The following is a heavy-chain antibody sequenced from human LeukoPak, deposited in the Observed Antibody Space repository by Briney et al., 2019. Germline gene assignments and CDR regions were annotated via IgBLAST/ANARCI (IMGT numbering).Heavy chain of an antibody. CDR2: IRYDGSNK. J-gene: IGHJ4*02. CDR1: GFTFSSYG. CDR3: AKDGNYYDSSGYGDY. V-gene: IGHV3-30*02. Sequence: PLGGSLRLSCAASGFTFSSYGMHWVRQAPGKGLEWVAFIRYDGSNKYYADSVKGRFTISRDNSKNTLYLQMNSLRAEDTAVYYCAKDGNYYDSSGYGDYWGQGTLVTVSS. D-gene: IGHD3-22*01.